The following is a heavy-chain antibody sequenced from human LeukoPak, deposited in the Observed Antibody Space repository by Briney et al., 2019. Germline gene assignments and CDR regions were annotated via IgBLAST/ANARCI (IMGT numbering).Heavy chain of an antibody. Sequence: GGSLRLSCAVSGFTFSSYAMNWVRQAPGKGLEWVSGLSGNAYNTYYADSVKARFTISRDNSKNTLYMQMNSLRVEDTAVYYCAKDRIVGSGYYFFDDWGPGTLVTVSS. V-gene: IGHV3-23*01. CDR3: AKDRIVGSGYYFFDD. J-gene: IGHJ4*02. D-gene: IGHD5-12*01. CDR2: LSGNAYNT. CDR1: GFTFSSYA.